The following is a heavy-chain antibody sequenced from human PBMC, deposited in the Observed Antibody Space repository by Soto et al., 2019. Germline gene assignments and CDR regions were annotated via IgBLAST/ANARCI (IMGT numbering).Heavy chain of an antibody. CDR1: GGSISTYY. V-gene: IGHV4-59*08. CDR2: ISYGGSA. D-gene: IGHD2-8*01. Sequence: QVQLQQSRPGLVKPSETLSLTCTVSGGSISTYYWSWIRQPPGKGLEWIGYISYGGSANYNPSLGSRVTLTLDESKKQSPLGLHSVTAADTAVYYCSRGGHCTDGVCSALDYWGQGTLVTVSS. CDR3: SRGGHCTDGVCSALDY. J-gene: IGHJ4*02.